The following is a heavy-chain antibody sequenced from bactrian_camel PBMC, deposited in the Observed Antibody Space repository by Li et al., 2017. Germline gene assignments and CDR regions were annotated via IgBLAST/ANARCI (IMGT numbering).Heavy chain of an antibody. V-gene: IGHV3S40*01. J-gene: IGHJ4*01. CDR1: GFTFSSYR. D-gene: IGHD2*01. CDR3: ATVIGSYCTRTYCPPAY. CDR2: IDGSSATA. Sequence: VQLVESGGGLVQPGGSLRLSCAASGFTFSSYRMSWVRQAPGKGLEWVSVIDGSSATALYADSVKGRFTISRDNPKNTLYLEMNSLNAEDTAVYYCATVIGSYCTRTYCPPAYWGQGTQVTVS.